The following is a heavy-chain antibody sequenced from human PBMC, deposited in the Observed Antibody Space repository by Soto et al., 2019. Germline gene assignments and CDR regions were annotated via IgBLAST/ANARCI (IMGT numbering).Heavy chain of an antibody. CDR3: ARAQDIVVVVAATPEVWFDP. CDR1: GGSISSYY. D-gene: IGHD2-15*01. V-gene: IGHV4-59*01. J-gene: IGHJ5*02. Sequence: SETLSLTCTVSGGSISSYYWSWIRQPPGKGLEWIGYIYYSGSTNYNPSLKSRVTISVDTPKNQFSLKLSSVTAADTAVYYCARAQDIVVVVAATPEVWFDPWGQGTLVTVSS. CDR2: IYYSGST.